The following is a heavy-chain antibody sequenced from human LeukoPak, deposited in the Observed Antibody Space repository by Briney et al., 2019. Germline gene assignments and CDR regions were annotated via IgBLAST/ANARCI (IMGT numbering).Heavy chain of an antibody. J-gene: IGHJ4*02. Sequence: GTSLRLSCAASGFAFTTYGMHWVRQAPLKGLEWVAAISYDGRNQNYADSVKGRFTIFRDNSQNTLYLQMNSLRAEDTALYYCVKDRTINGRSSPFDSWGQETLVTVSS. CDR2: ISYDGRNQ. D-gene: IGHD1-26*01. CDR1: GFAFTTYG. V-gene: IGHV3-30*18. CDR3: VKDRTINGRSSPFDS.